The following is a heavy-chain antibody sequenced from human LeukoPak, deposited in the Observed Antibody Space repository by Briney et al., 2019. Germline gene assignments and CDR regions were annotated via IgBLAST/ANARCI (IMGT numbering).Heavy chain of an antibody. CDR3: ARGSGSYYHLPYYYYYYMDV. J-gene: IGHJ6*03. V-gene: IGHV1-24*01. CDR2: FDPEDGET. D-gene: IGHD1-26*01. CDR1: GYTLTELS. Sequence: GASVKVSCKVSGYTLTELSMHWARQAPGKGLEWMGGFDPEDGETIYAQKFQGRVTMTEDTSTDTAYMELSSLRSEDTAVYYCARGSGSYYHLPYYYYYYMDVWGKGTTVTVSS.